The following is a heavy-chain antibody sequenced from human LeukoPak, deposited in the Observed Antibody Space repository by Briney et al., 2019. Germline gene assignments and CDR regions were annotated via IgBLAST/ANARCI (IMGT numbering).Heavy chain of an antibody. CDR2: IYYSEST. V-gene: IGHV4-39*01. Sequence: IPSETLSLTCTVSGGSISSSRYYWGWLRHPPGKGLEWIGNIYYSESTYYNPSLKSRVTISVDTSKNQFSLKLSSVTAADTAVYYCAKQRRDGYNYFDYWGQGTLVTVSS. CDR1: GGSISSSRYY. CDR3: AKQRRDGYNYFDY. D-gene: IGHD5-24*01. J-gene: IGHJ4*02.